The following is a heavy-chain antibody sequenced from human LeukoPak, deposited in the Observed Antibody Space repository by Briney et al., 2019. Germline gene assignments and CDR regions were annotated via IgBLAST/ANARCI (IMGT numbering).Heavy chain of an antibody. J-gene: IGHJ3*02. D-gene: IGHD3-9*01. CDR1: GGSISSSSYY. CDR3: ARHVYDILSAVDI. V-gene: IGHV4-39*01. Sequence: SETLSLTCTVSGGSISSSSYYWGWIRQPPGKGLEWIGSIYYSGSTYSNPSLKSRVTISVDPSKNQFSLRLSSVTAADTAVYYCARHVYDILSAVDIWGQGTMVTVSS. CDR2: IYYSGST.